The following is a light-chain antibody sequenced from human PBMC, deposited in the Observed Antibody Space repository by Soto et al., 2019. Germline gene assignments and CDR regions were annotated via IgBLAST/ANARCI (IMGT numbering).Light chain of an antibody. J-gene: IGKJ4*01. Sequence: EFVLTQSPGTLSLSPGERATLSCRASQTVRNNYLAWYQQKPGQAPRLLFYDASSSATGIPDRFSGGGSGKYFTLTISRLEHEDFAVYYCQQFSSYPLTFGGGTKVEIK. CDR3: QQFSSYPLT. CDR2: DAS. V-gene: IGKV3-20*01. CDR1: QTVRNNY.